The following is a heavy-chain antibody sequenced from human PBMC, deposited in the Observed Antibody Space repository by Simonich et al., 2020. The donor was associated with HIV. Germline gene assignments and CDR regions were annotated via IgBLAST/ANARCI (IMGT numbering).Heavy chain of an antibody. Sequence: QVQLVESGGGVVQPGSSLRLSCAASGFTFSSYAMHWVRQAPGKGIEWVAVISYDGSNKYYTDSVKGRFTISRGNSKNTLYLQMNSLRAEDTAVYYCARVGVGATRDAFDIWGQGTMVTVSS. CDR1: GFTFSSYA. J-gene: IGHJ3*02. CDR3: ARVGVGATRDAFDI. CDR2: ISYDGSNK. D-gene: IGHD3-10*01. V-gene: IGHV3-30*07.